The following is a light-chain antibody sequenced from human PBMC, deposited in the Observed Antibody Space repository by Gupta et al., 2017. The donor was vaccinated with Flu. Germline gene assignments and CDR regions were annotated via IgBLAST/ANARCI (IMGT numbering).Light chain of an antibody. CDR1: QGIRNT. Sequence: IQITQSPSPLPASIGDRVTITCRASQGIRNTLAWYQHKAGKAPKRLIYSASSLQSGVPSRFSGSGSGTEFTLTISSLQPEDFATYYCLQHNSFPLTFGGGTKVEIK. CDR3: LQHNSFPLT. V-gene: IGKV1-17*01. CDR2: SAS. J-gene: IGKJ4*01.